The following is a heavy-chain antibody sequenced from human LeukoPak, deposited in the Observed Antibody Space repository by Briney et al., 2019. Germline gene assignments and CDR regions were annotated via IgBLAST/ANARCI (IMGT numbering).Heavy chain of an antibody. CDR2: ISSPGTTI. J-gene: IGHJ4*02. Sequence: GGSLRLSCAASGFTFSDYYMIWFRQAPGKGLEWISYISSPGTTIFYADSVKGRFTTSKDNAKSSLYLQMNSLRAEDTAVYYCARESPYYYGAGSYYLSYWGQGTLVTVSS. V-gene: IGHV3-11*01. CDR3: ARESPYYYGAGSYYLSY. CDR1: GFTFSDYY. D-gene: IGHD3-10*01.